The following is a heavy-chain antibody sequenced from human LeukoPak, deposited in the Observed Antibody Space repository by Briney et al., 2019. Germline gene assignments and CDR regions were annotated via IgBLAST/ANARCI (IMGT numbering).Heavy chain of an antibody. D-gene: IGHD5-18*01. Sequence: GGSLRLSCAASGFTFDDYAMHWVRQAPGKGLEWVSLISWDGGSTYYADSVKGRFTISRDNSKNSPYLQMNSLRAEDTALYYCAKPKIGYRGYSYGYFDYWGQGTLVTVSS. CDR3: AKPKIGYRGYSYGYFDY. V-gene: IGHV3-43D*03. CDR2: ISWDGGST. J-gene: IGHJ4*02. CDR1: GFTFDDYA.